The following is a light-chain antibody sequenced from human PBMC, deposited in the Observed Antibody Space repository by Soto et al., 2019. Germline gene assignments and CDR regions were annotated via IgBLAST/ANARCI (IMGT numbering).Light chain of an antibody. Sequence: AIRMTQSPSSFSASTGDRVTITCRASQGISSYLAWYQQKPGKAPKLLIYAASTLQSGVPSRFSGSGSGTEFTLIISGLQPDDFAVYYCQQRSNWPTTFGPGTKVDI. J-gene: IGKJ3*01. V-gene: IGKV1-8*01. CDR1: QGISSY. CDR2: AAS. CDR3: QQRSNWPTT.